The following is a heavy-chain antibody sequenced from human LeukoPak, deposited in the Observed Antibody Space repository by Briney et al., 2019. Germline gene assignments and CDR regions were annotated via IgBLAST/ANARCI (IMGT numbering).Heavy chain of an antibody. Sequence: PSETLSLTCAVYGGSFSGYSWNWIRQPPGKGLEWIDEINYSGSTNYNPSLKSRVTISVDTSKNQFSLKLSSVTAADTAVYYRARGLRAGWFDPWGQGTLVTVSS. J-gene: IGHJ5*02. V-gene: IGHV4-34*01. CDR1: GGSFSGYS. D-gene: IGHD2-15*01. CDR2: INYSGST. CDR3: ARGLRAGWFDP.